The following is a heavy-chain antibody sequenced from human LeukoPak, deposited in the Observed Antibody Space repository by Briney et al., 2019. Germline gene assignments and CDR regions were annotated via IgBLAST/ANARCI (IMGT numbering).Heavy chain of an antibody. CDR1: GFTFSSHG. Sequence: GGSLRLSCAASGFTFSSHGMHWVRQAPGKGLEWVAVIWYDASDKYYADSVKGRFTVSRDNSKNTLYLQMNSLRAEDTAMYYCARNLRKYGSNSEYFDYWGQGTVVTVSS. D-gene: IGHD4-23*01. CDR2: IWYDASDK. J-gene: IGHJ4*02. V-gene: IGHV3-33*01. CDR3: ARNLRKYGSNSEYFDY.